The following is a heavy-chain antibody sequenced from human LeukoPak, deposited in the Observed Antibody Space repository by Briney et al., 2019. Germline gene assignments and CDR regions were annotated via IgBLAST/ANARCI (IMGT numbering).Heavy chain of an antibody. CDR2: ISSSSIYI. J-gene: IGHJ4*02. Sequence: GGSLRLSCAASGFTFTTSSMNWVRQAPGKGLEWVSSISSSSIYIYYADSVKGRFTISRDNAKNSLYLQMNSLRAEDTAVYYCARDAIGDEYYFGCWGQGTLVTVSS. V-gene: IGHV3-21*01. CDR3: ARDAIGDEYYFGC. CDR1: GFTFTTSS. D-gene: IGHD3-22*01.